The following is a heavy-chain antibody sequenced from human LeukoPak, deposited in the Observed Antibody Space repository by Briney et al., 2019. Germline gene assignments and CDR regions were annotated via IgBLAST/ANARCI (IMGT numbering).Heavy chain of an antibody. Sequence: SETLSLTCTVSGGSISSYYWSWIRQPPGKGLEWIGYIYYSGSTNYNPSLKSRVTMSVDTSKNQFSLKLSSVTAADTAVYYCARETVAAAGSFDYWGQGTLVTVSS. CDR2: IYYSGST. CDR3: ARETVAAAGSFDY. D-gene: IGHD6-13*01. CDR1: GGSISSYY. J-gene: IGHJ4*02. V-gene: IGHV4-59*12.